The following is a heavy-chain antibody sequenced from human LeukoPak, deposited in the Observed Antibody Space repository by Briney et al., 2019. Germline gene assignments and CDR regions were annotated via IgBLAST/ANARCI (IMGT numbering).Heavy chain of an antibody. Sequence: EASVKVSCESSGFTFTDHYIHWVRQGPGQGLEWMGYIGPHSTFTSSPQEFQGRVTMTRDASMSTAYMELTRLTSDDTAVYYCVREGEGPLSKDFDYWGQGTLVTVSS. D-gene: IGHD2/OR15-2a*01. J-gene: IGHJ4*02. CDR2: IGPHSTFT. CDR1: GFTFTDHY. V-gene: IGHV1-2*02. CDR3: VREGEGPLSKDFDY.